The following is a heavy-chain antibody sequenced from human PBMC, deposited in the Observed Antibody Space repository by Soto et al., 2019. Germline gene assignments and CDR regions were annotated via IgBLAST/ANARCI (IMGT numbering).Heavy chain of an antibody. CDR1: GGTFSSYA. CDR2: IIPIFGTA. D-gene: IGHD6-6*01. Sequence: SVKVSCKASGGTFSSYAISWVRQAPGQGLEWMGGIIPIFGTANYAQKFQGRVTITADESTSTAYMELSSLRSEDTAVYYCASSLDSSSGSQTGGPQAYYYGMDVWGQGTTVTVSS. V-gene: IGHV1-69*13. CDR3: ASSLDSSSGSQTGGPQAYYYGMDV. J-gene: IGHJ6*02.